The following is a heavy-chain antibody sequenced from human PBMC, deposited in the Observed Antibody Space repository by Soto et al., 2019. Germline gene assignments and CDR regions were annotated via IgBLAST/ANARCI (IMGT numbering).Heavy chain of an antibody. Sequence: PSETLSLTCTVSGGSISSYYWSWIRQPPGKGLEWIGYIYIYNSGSTNYNPSLKSRVTISVYTSKNQFSLKLRSVTAADTAVYYCARGWSYGDLPDWFDPWGQGTLVTVSS. CDR3: ARGWSYGDLPDWFDP. CDR1: GGSISSYY. J-gene: IGHJ5*02. V-gene: IGHV4-59*01. CDR2: IYIYNSGST. D-gene: IGHD4-17*01.